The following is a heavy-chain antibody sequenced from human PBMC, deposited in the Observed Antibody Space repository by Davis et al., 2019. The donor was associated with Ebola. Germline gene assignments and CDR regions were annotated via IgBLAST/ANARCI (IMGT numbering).Heavy chain of an antibody. CDR1: GFTFSDYY. D-gene: IGHD5-12*01. Sequence: GGSLRLSCAASGFTFSDYYMSWIRQAPGKGLEWISYISTSDNTIYYADSVKGRFTISRDNAKNSLYLQMNSLRAEDTAVYYCARDRFRRDSGYDWSVYYGMDVWGQGTTVTVSS. V-gene: IGHV3-11*01. CDR3: ARDRFRRDSGYDWSVYYGMDV. CDR2: ISTSDNTI. J-gene: IGHJ6*02.